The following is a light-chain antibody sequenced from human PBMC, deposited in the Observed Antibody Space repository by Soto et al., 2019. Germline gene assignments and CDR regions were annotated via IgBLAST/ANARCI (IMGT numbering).Light chain of an antibody. V-gene: IGKV3-15*01. CDR2: GAS. J-gene: IGKJ1*01. CDR1: QSVSSN. CDR3: QQYNNWPPCT. Sequence: EIVMTQSPATLSVPPGGRATLSCGASQSVSSNLAWYQHRPGQAPRLLIYGASTRSTGIPARFSGSGSGTEFTLTISSLQSEDFAVYYCQQYNNWPPCTFGQGTKVEIK.